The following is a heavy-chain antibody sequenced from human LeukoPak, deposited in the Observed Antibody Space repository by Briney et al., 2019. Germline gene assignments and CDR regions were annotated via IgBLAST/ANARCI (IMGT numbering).Heavy chain of an antibody. CDR1: GFTFSIYS. CDR3: ARANTNGYTYGNFDY. D-gene: IGHD5-18*01. Sequence: GGSLRLSCAASGFTFSIYSMDWVRQAPGKGLEWVSSISSGSTYIYYADSVKGRFTISRDDARGSLFLQMNSLRAEDTAVYYCARANTNGYTYGNFDYCGQGTLVTVSS. CDR2: ISSGSTYI. J-gene: IGHJ4*02. V-gene: IGHV3-21*01.